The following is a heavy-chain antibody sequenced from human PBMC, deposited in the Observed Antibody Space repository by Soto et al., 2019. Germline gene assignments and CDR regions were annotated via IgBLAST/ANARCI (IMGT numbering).Heavy chain of an antibody. Sequence: QITLKESGPTLVKPTQTLTLTCTFSGFSLSTSGVGVGWIRQPPGKALEWLALIYWDDDKRYSPSLKSRLTITKDTSNNQVVLTMPNMDPVDTATYYCAHRRSYCSGGSCYSGFDYWGQGTLVTVSS. CDR1: GFSLSTSGVG. CDR2: IYWDDDK. V-gene: IGHV2-5*02. J-gene: IGHJ4*02. CDR3: AHRRSYCSGGSCYSGFDY. D-gene: IGHD2-15*01.